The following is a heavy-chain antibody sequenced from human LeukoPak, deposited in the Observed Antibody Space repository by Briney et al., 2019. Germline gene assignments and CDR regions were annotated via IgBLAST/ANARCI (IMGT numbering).Heavy chain of an antibody. J-gene: IGHJ6*03. Sequence: SETLSLTCAVYGGSFSGYYWSWIRQPPGKGLEWIGEINHSGSTNYNPSLKSRVTISVDTSKNQFSLKLSSVTAADTAVYYCARLVGVRGVINYYYYYMDVWGKGTTVTISS. CDR3: ARLVGVRGVINYYYYYMDV. CDR2: INHSGST. CDR1: GGSFSGYY. V-gene: IGHV4-34*01. D-gene: IGHD3-10*01.